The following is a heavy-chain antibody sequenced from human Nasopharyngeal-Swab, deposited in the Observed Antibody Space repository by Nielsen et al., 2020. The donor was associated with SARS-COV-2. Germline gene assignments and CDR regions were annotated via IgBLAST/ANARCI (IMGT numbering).Heavy chain of an antibody. CDR2: IWYDGSNK. Sequence: GESLKISCAASGFTFSSYGMHWVRQAPGKGLEWVAVIWYDGSNKYYADSVKGRFTISRDNSKNTLYLQMNSLRAEDTAVYYCARVGSSWYGINYYYYMDVWGQGTLVTVSS. CDR3: ARVGSSWYGINYYYYMDV. CDR1: GFTFSSYG. V-gene: IGHV3-33*01. D-gene: IGHD6-13*01. J-gene: IGHJ6*03.